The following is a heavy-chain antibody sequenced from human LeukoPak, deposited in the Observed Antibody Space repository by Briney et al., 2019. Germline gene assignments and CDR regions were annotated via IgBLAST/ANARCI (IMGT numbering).Heavy chain of an antibody. CDR3: AKGNIAELPAAPYY. V-gene: IGHV3-53*01. D-gene: IGHD2-2*01. Sequence: GGSLRLSCAASGFTVSRSYMSWVRRAPGKGLEWVSVIYSGGSRYYADSVQGRFTISRDNSKNTVYLQMNSLRAEDTALYYCAKGNIAELPAAPYYWGQGTLVTVSS. CDR1: GFTVSRSY. J-gene: IGHJ4*02. CDR2: IYSGGSR.